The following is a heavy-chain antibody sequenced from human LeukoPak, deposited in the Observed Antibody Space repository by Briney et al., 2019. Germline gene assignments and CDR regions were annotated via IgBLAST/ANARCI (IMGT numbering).Heavy chain of an antibody. D-gene: IGHD4-17*01. Sequence: GGSLRLSCAASGFTFSSYSMNWVRQAPGKGLEWVPYISSSSSTIYYADSVKGRFTISRDNAKNSLYLQMNSLRDEDTAVYYCARLEDTVTIEAFDIWGQGTMVTVSS. V-gene: IGHV3-48*02. J-gene: IGHJ3*02. CDR1: GFTFSSYS. CDR3: ARLEDTVTIEAFDI. CDR2: ISSSSSTI.